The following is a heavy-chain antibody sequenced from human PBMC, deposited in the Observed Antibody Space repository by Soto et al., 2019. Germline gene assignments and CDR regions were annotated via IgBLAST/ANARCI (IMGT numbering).Heavy chain of an antibody. CDR3: ARHDYYGSGSGPFDY. Sequence: QVQLQESGPGLVKPSETLSLTCTVSGGSISSYYWSWIRQPPGKGLEWIGYIYYSGSTNYNPSLKSRVPISLDTAKNPFALKLSSVTAADTAVYSCARHDYYGSGSGPFDYWGQGTLVTVSS. CDR1: GGSISSYY. J-gene: IGHJ4*02. V-gene: IGHV4-59*08. D-gene: IGHD3-10*01. CDR2: IYYSGST.